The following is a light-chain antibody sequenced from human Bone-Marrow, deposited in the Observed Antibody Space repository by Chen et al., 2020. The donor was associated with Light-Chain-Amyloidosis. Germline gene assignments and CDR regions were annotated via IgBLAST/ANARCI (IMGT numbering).Light chain of an antibody. CDR1: DLPTKY. J-gene: IGLJ2*01. CDR3: QSADSSGTYEVI. CDR2: RDT. V-gene: IGLV3-25*03. Sequence: SYELTHPPPVSVSPGPTARITCSGDDLPTKYAYWYQQKPGQAPVLVIHRDTERPSGISERFSGSSSGTTATLTISGVQAEDEADYHCQSADSSGTYEVIFGGGTKLTVL.